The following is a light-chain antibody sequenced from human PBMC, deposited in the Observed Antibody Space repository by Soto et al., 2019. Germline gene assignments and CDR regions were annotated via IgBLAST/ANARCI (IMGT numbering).Light chain of an antibody. CDR1: QGIGNY. CDR3: QTYNSAPWT. J-gene: IGKJ1*01. V-gene: IGKV1-27*01. CDR2: AAS. Sequence: DIQMTQSPSSLSASVGDRVTITCRASQGIGNYLAWYQQKPGKGPKILIYAASTLQSGVPSRFSGSGSGTDFTLTINSLQPEDVATYYCQTYNSAPWTFGQGTKVEIK.